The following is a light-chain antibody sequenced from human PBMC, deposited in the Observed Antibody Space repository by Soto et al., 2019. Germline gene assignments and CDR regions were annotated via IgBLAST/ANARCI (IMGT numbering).Light chain of an antibody. CDR1: QDISNY. CDR3: QQYDNLLIT. Sequence: DIPMTQSPSSLSASVGDRVTITCQASQDISNYLNWYQQKPGKAPKLLIYDASNLETGVPSRFSGSGSGTDFTFTIRSLQPEDIATYYCQQYDNLLITFGQGTRLEIK. V-gene: IGKV1-33*01. J-gene: IGKJ5*01. CDR2: DAS.